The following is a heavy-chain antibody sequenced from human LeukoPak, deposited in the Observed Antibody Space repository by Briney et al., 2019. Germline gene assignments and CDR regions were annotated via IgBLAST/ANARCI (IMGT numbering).Heavy chain of an antibody. J-gene: IGHJ4*02. V-gene: IGHV3-21*01. CDR3: ARDKDGYTDY. Sequence: PGGSLRLSCAASGFTFSSYSMNWVRQAPGKGLEWVSSISSSSSYIYYADSVKGRFTISRDNDKNSLYLQMNSLRAEDTAVYYCARDKDGYTDYWGQGTLVTVSS. CDR1: GFTFSSYS. D-gene: IGHD5-24*01. CDR2: ISSSSSYI.